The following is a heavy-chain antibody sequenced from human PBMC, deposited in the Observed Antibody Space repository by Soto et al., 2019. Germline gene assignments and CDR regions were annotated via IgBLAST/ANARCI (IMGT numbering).Heavy chain of an antibody. J-gene: IGHJ4*02. D-gene: IGHD5-12*01. CDR3: ASGENGYNKFYFDF. CDR1: GVSIISHY. V-gene: IGHV3-53*01. Sequence: EVQLVESGGGLIHPGGSLRLSCAASGVSIISHYMSWVRQAPGKGLEWISLIYAGGSTFYADSVKGRFTISRDNSKNTLYLQMDSLTAEDTAVYYCASGENGYNKFYFDFWGQGTLVTVSS. CDR2: IYAGGST.